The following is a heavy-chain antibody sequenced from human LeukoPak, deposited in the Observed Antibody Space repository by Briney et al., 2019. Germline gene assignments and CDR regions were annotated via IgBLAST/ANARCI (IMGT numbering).Heavy chain of an antibody. CDR2: IYYSGST. Sequence: PSETLSLTCTVSGGSISSGGYYWSWIRQHPGKGLEWIGYIYYSGSTYYNPSLKSRVTISVDTSKNQFSLKLSSVTAADTAVYYCARRGSTSIRWFDPWGQGTLVTVSS. CDR1: GGSISSGGYY. J-gene: IGHJ5*02. D-gene: IGHD2-2*01. CDR3: ARRGSTSIRWFDP. V-gene: IGHV4-31*03.